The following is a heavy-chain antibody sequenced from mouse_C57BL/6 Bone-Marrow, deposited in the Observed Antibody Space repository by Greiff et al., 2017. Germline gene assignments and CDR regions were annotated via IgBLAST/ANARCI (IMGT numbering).Heavy chain of an antibody. D-gene: IGHD1-1*01. CDR2: IYPGSGST. CDR3: ARQGPYYYGSSSFAY. J-gene: IGHJ3*01. Sequence: QVHVKQPGAELVKPGASVKMSCKASGYTFTSYWITWVKQRPGQGLEWIGDIYPGSGSTNYNEKFKSKATLTVDTSSSTAYMQLSSLTSEDSAVXYCARQGPYYYGSSSFAYWGQGTLVTVSA. V-gene: IGHV1-55*01. CDR1: GYTFTSYW.